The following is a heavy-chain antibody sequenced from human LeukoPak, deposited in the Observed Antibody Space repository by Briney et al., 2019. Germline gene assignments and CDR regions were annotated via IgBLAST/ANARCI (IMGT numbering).Heavy chain of an antibody. V-gene: IGHV3-53*01. D-gene: IGHD2-2*01. CDR3: VSLPSTYFYFDY. CDR1: GFTVRSSY. Sequence: GGSLRLSCAASGFTVRSSYMSWVRQAPGKGLEWVSIVYSGGSTYYAASVKGRFTISRDNSKNTPYLQMNTLRAEVTAVYYCVSLPSTYFYFDYWGQGTLVTVSS. CDR2: VYSGGST. J-gene: IGHJ4*02.